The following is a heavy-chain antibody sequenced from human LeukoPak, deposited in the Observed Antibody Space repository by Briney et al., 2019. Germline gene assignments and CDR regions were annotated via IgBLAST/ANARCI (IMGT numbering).Heavy chain of an antibody. V-gene: IGHV4-34*01. CDR3: ARASSTAARIFDY. CDR1: GGSFSGYY. CDR2: INHSGST. D-gene: IGHD6-6*01. Sequence: SETLSLACAVYGGSFSGYYWSWIRQPPGKGLEWIGEINHSGSTNYNPSLKSRVTISVDTSKNQFSLKLSSVTAADTAVYYCARASSTAARIFDYWGQGTLVTVSS. J-gene: IGHJ4*02.